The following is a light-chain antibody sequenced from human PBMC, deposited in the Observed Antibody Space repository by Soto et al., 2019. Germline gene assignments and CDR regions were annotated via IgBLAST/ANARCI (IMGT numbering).Light chain of an antibody. Sequence: QSVLTQPPSASGTPGQRVTISCSGSSSNIGSNYVYWYQQLPGTAPKLLIYRNNQRPSGFPDRFSGSKSGTSASLAISGLRSEDEADYYCAALDDSLSGYVFGTGTKVTVL. CDR3: AALDDSLSGYV. J-gene: IGLJ1*01. CDR2: RNN. V-gene: IGLV1-47*01. CDR1: SSNIGSNY.